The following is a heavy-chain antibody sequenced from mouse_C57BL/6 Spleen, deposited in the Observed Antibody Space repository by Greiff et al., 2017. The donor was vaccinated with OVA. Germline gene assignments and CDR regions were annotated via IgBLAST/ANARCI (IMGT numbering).Heavy chain of an antibody. J-gene: IGHJ2*01. CDR2: IYPRDGST. D-gene: IGHD2-4*01. CDR3: ASSDYEYYFDY. Sequence: QVQLKESGPELVKPGASVKLSCKASGYTFTSYDINWVKQRPGQGLEWIGWIYPRDGSTKYNEKFKGKATLTVDTSSSTAYMELHSLTSEDSAVYFCASSDYEYYFDYWGQGTTLTVSS. V-gene: IGHV1-85*01. CDR1: GYTFTSYD.